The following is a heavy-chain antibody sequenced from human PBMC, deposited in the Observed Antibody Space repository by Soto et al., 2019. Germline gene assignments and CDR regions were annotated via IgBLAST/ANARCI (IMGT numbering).Heavy chain of an antibody. V-gene: IGHV4-34*01. Sequence: QVQLQQSGSRLVKPSETLSLTCGDFGGSFPGYYWSWIRQPPGQGLEWIGEISHTGNTNYNPSLRSRVKISLDTSKNQASLALKSVTAADTAMFYCAIVHGDSGGNWFDPWGQGTLVIVSS. D-gene: IGHD4-17*01. CDR2: ISHTGNT. CDR3: AIVHGDSGGNWFDP. CDR1: GGSFPGYY. J-gene: IGHJ5*02.